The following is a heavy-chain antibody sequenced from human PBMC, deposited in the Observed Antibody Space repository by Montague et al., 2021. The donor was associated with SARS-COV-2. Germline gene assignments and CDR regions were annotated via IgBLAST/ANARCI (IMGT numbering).Heavy chain of an antibody. D-gene: IGHD1-14*01. CDR3: TQERGPGRTTWHYFDY. V-gene: IGHV6-1*01. Sequence: CAISGDSVSSHIAAWNWIRQSPSRGLEWLGRTYYRSKWYNDYAVSVRSRITISPDTSKNQFSLQLNSVTPEDTAVYYCTQERGPGRTTWHYFDYWGQGTLGTVSS. CDR2: TYYRSKWYN. J-gene: IGHJ4*02. CDR1: GDSVSSHIAA.